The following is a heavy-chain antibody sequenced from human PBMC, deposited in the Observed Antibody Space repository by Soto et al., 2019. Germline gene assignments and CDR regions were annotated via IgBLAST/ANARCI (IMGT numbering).Heavy chain of an antibody. V-gene: IGHV3-30*18. CDR1: GFTFSSYG. J-gene: IGHJ4*02. CDR3: AKGYHNFDY. Sequence: GGSLRLSCAASGFTFSSYGMHWVRQAPGKGLEWVAVISYDGSNKYYADSVKGRFTISRDNSKNTLYLQMNSLRVEDTAVYYCAKGYHNFDYLGLGTLVTVSS. D-gene: IGHD2-2*01. CDR2: ISYDGSNK.